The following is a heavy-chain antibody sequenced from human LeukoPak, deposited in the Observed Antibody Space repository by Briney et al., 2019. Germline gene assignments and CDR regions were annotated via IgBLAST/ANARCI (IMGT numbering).Heavy chain of an antibody. CDR2: NYSSVST. Sequence: PSDTLSLTCTVSGGSINFYYWSWTRHPAGKALEWIGRNYSSVSTNYIPSLKSRVTMSVDKSKSQFSLELSSVTAADTAVYYCAREIAVAGTNWFDPWGQGTLVTVSS. V-gene: IGHV4-4*07. CDR3: AREIAVAGTNWFDP. D-gene: IGHD6-19*01. CDR1: GGSINFYY. J-gene: IGHJ5*02.